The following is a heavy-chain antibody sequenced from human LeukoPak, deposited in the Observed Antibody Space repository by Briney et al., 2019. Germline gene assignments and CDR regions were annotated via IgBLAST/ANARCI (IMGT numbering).Heavy chain of an antibody. CDR2: IYRGGTI. CDR1: GGSISDYY. J-gene: IGHJ5*02. D-gene: IGHD6-13*01. CDR3: ARHWLEAAKTYSYWLDP. V-gene: IGHV4-4*09. Sequence: PSETLSLTCSVSGGSISDYYWSWIRQPPGKGLEWIGYIYRGGTINYNPSVKSRVTMSLDTSKNQISLMLNSVTAADTAIYYCARHWLEAAKTYSYWLDPWGQGTLVTVSS.